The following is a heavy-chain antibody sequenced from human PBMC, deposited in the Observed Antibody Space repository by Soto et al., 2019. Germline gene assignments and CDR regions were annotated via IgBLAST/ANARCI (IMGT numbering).Heavy chain of an antibody. V-gene: IGHV4-30-4*01. CDR3: ARDMGPHYGMDV. D-gene: IGHD3-10*01. Sequence: SETLSLTCTVSGGSISSGDYYWSWIRQPPGKGLEWIGYIYYSGSTYYNPSLKSRVTISVDTSKNQFSLKLSSVTAADTAVYYCARDMGPHYGMDVWGQGTTVTVSS. CDR1: GGSISSGDYY. J-gene: IGHJ6*02. CDR2: IYYSGST.